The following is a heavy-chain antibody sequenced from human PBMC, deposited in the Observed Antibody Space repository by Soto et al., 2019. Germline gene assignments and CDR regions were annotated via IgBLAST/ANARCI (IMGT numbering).Heavy chain of an antibody. Sequence: PGGSLRLSCAASGFTVSSNYMSWVRQAPGKGLDWVSLIVGGSTYYADSVKGRFTISRDNSKNTLSLQMNSLTAEDTAVYYCVRGEVRPRVDYWGQGTLVTVSS. D-gene: IGHD2-2*01. CDR2: IVGGST. J-gene: IGHJ4*02. CDR1: GFTVSSNY. V-gene: IGHV3-66*01. CDR3: VRGEVRPRVDY.